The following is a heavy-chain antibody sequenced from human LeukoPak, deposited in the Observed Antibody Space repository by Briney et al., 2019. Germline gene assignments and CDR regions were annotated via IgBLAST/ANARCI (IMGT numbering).Heavy chain of an antibody. D-gene: IGHD5-24*01. Sequence: SETLSLTCTVSGGSISTYYWSWIRQPPGKGLEWIGYIYYSGSTNYNPSLKSRVTISVDTSKNQLSLKLSSVTAADTAVYYCAREVATIYYYYMDVWGKGTTVTISS. CDR2: IYYSGST. V-gene: IGHV4-59*01. J-gene: IGHJ6*03. CDR3: AREVATIYYYYMDV. CDR1: GGSISTYY.